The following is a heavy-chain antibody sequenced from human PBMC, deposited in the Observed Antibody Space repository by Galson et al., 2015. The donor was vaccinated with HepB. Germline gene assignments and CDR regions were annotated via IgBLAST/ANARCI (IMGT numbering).Heavy chain of an antibody. D-gene: IGHD2-15*01. V-gene: IGHV4-31*03. CDR2: IYYSGST. CDR3: ARVVGSNTLWYFDY. J-gene: IGHJ4*02. Sequence: TLSLTCTVSGGSISSGGYYWSWIRQHPGKGLEWIGYIYYSGSTYYNPSLKSRVTISVDTSKNQFSLKLSSVTAADTAVYYCARVVGSNTLWYFDYWGQGTLVTVSS. CDR1: GGSISSGGYY.